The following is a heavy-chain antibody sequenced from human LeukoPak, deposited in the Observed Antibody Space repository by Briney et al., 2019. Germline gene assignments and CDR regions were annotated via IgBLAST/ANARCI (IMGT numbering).Heavy chain of an antibody. CDR3: AKEKGGSGWLLDY. CDR2: ISAGGSGT. J-gene: IGHJ4*02. V-gene: IGHV3-23*01. CDR1: GFTFSSYP. Sequence: PGESLRLSCAASGFTFSSYPMGWVRQAPGKGLEWVSAISAGGSGTYYADSVKGRFTISRDNSKNTLYLQMNSLRAEDTAVYYCAKEKGGSGWLLDYWGQGTLVTVSS. D-gene: IGHD6-19*01.